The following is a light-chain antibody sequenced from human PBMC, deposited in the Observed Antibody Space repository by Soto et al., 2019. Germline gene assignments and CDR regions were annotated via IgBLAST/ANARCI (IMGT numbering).Light chain of an antibody. CDR3: TSYAGSDNFCV. CDR1: SSDVGGYNY. Sequence: QSALTQPPSASGSPGQSVTISCIGTSSDVGGYNYVSWYQQYPGKAPELMIYEVSKRPSGVPDRFSGFKSGNTASLTVSGLQPEDEADYYCTSYAGSDNFCVFGTGTKVTVL. CDR2: EVS. J-gene: IGLJ1*01. V-gene: IGLV2-8*01.